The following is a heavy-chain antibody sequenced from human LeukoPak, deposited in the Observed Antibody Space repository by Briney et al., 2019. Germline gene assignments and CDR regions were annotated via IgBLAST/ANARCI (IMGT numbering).Heavy chain of an antibody. J-gene: IGHJ4*02. V-gene: IGHV4-39*01. Sequence: SETLSLTCTVSGGSISSSSYYWGWIRQPPGEGLEWIGSIYYSGSTYYNPSLKSRVTISVDTSKNQFSLKLSSVTAADTAVYYCARSGYCSSTSCLSGLDYWGQGTLVTVSS. CDR2: IYYSGST. CDR1: GGSISSSSYY. D-gene: IGHD2-2*03. CDR3: ARSGYCSSTSCLSGLDY.